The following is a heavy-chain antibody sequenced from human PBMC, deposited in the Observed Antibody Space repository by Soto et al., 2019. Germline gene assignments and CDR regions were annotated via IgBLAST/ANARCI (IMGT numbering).Heavy chain of an antibody. Sequence: QVQLVESGGGVVQPWRSLRLSCAASGFTFSTYGMHWVRQAPGKGLEWLAVISYDEKTKYYADSVKARFTISRDNSKNTLFLQMNRLRSEDTAVYYCAKGSQMAAVLDNWGQGTLVTVSS. D-gene: IGHD6-25*01. CDR1: GFTFSTYG. V-gene: IGHV3-30*18. CDR2: ISYDEKTK. CDR3: AKGSQMAAVLDN. J-gene: IGHJ4*02.